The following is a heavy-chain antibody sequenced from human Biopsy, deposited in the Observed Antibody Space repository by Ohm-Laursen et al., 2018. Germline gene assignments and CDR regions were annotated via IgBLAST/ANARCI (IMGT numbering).Heavy chain of an antibody. V-gene: IGHV3-23*01. CDR3: AKINPSSIYYNYGMDV. CDR2: ISGSGGTT. Sequence: GSLRLSCAASGFTFSSYAMSWVRQAPGKGLEWASGISGSGGTTDYADSVKGRFTISRDNPRNTVYLQMNSLRVEDTAVYYCAKINPSSIYYNYGMDVWGQGTTVTVSS. J-gene: IGHJ6*02. CDR1: GFTFSSYA.